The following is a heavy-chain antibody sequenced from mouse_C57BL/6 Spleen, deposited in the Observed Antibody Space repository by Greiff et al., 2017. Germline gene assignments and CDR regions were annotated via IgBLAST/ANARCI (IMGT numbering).Heavy chain of an antibody. D-gene: IGHD1-1*01. CDR1: GYTFTSYW. CDR3: ARGGYYGSSTYYFDY. J-gene: IGHJ2*01. CDR2: IDPSDSYT. Sequence: QVQLQQPGAELVMPGASVKLSCKASGYTFTSYWMHWVKQRPGQGLEWIGEIDPSDSYTNYNQKFKGKSTLTVDKSSSTAYMQLSSLTSEDSAVYYCARGGYYGSSTYYFDYWGQGTTLTVSS. V-gene: IGHV1-69*01.